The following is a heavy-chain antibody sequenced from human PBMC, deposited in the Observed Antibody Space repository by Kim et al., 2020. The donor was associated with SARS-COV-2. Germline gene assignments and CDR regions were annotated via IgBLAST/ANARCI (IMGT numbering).Heavy chain of an antibody. CDR2: IYYSGST. CDR1: GGSISSSSYY. D-gene: IGHD3-22*01. J-gene: IGHJ3*02. CDR3: ARLPFGYYDSSGYYPHAFDI. Sequence: SETLSLTCTVSGGSISSSSYYWGWIRQPPGMGLEWIGSIYYSGSTYYNPSLKSRVTISVDTSKNQFSLKLSSVTAADTAVYYCARLPFGYYDSSGYYPHAFDIWGQGTMVTVSS. V-gene: IGHV4-39*01.